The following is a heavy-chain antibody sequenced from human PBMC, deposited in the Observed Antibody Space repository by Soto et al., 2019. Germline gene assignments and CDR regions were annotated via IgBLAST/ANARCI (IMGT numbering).Heavy chain of an antibody. V-gene: IGHV1-18*01. J-gene: IGHJ5*02. CDR2: ISAYNGNT. CDR1: GYTFTSYG. CDR3: ARGGRVKIFMVTRVSKWFDP. Sequence: GASVKVSCKASGYTFTSYGISWVRQAPGQGLEWMGWISAYNGNTNYAQKLQGRVTMTTDTSTSTAYMELRSLRSDDTAVYYCARGGRVKIFMVTRVSKWFDPWGQGTLVTVSS. D-gene: IGHD5-18*01.